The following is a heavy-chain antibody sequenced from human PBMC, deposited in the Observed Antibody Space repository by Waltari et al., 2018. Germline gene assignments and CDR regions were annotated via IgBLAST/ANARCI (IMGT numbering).Heavy chain of an antibody. CDR3: ARARGYQRAYYFDY. D-gene: IGHD5-12*01. CDR2: RNRNSGNT. V-gene: IGHV1-8*02. CDR1: GYTFTSYD. J-gene: IGHJ4*02. Sequence: QVQLVQSGAEVKKPGASVKVSCKASGYTFTSYDINWVRQATGQGLEWMGWRNRNSGNTGYAQKFQGRVTMTRNTSISTAYMELSSLRSEDTAVYYCARARGYQRAYYFDYWGQGTLVTVSS.